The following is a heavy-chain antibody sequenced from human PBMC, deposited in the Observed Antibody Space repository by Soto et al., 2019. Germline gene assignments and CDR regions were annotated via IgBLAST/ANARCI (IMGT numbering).Heavy chain of an antibody. V-gene: IGHV4-39*01. CDR3: AIGVFTRIYQPPPFDS. CDR2: IYYSGTT. CDR1: AGSISSTNYY. J-gene: IGHJ5*01. Sequence: SETLSLTCTVSAGSISSTNYYWGWIRQPPGKGLEWIGSIYYSGTTYYNPTIKSRVTISVDTTKNQFSLKLSSVAAADTAVYYCAIGVFTRIYQPPPFDSCCKATLVTGSS. D-gene: IGHD2-2*01.